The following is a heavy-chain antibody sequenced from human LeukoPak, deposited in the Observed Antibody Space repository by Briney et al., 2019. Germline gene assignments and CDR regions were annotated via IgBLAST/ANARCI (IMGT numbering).Heavy chain of an antibody. D-gene: IGHD3-10*01. V-gene: IGHV3-48*04. CDR3: ARDRGERRTYMDV. CDR1: GFTFSSYS. Sequence: RGSLRLSCAASGFTFSSYSMNWVRQAPGKGLEWVSYISSSSSTIYYADPVKGRFTISRDNAKNSLYLQMNSLRAEDTAVYYCARDRGERRTYMDVWGKGTTVTVSS. J-gene: IGHJ6*03. CDR2: ISSSSSTI.